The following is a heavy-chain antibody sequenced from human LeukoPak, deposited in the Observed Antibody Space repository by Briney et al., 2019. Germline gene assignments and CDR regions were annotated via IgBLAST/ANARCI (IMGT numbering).Heavy chain of an antibody. V-gene: IGHV3-23*01. CDR2: ISGGGIST. CDR3: AKAALWSASDGHFDY. CDR1: GFTFSNYA. J-gene: IGHJ4*02. D-gene: IGHD2-21*01. Sequence: GGSLRLSCAASGFTFSNYAMSWVRQTPGKGLEWVSAISGGGISTYYADSVKGRFTISRDNSKNTLYLQMNNLRAEDTAVYYCAKAALWSASDGHFDYWGQGTLVTVSS.